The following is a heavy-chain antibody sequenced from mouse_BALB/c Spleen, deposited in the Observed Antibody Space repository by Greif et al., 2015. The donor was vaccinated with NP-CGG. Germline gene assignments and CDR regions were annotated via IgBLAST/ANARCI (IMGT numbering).Heavy chain of an antibody. Sequence: VESGGGLVQPGGSRKLSCAASGFTFSSFGMHWVRQAPEKGLEWVAYISSGSSTIYYADTVKGRFTISRDNPKNTLFLQMTSLRSGDTAMYYCARSGDYYYGYDYYAMDYWGQGTSVTVSS. CDR3: ARSGDYYYGYDYYAMDY. D-gene: IGHD2-2*01. CDR2: ISSGSSTI. CDR1: GFTFSSFG. J-gene: IGHJ4*01. V-gene: IGHV5-17*02.